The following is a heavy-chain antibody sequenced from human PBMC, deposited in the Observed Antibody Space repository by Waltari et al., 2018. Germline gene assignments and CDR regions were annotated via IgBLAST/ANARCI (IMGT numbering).Heavy chain of an antibody. CDR1: GFTFTRYL. CDR2: INRDGSST. J-gene: IGHJ4*02. D-gene: IGHD3-10*01. V-gene: IGHV3-74*01. CDR3: TRALWLGELYDY. Sequence: EVQLDESGGGLVQPGGSLRLSCSASGFTFTRYLMNWVRQAPGKGLVWVARINRDGSSTTYADSGKGRFTISRDNAKNTVYLQMNSLRVEDTAVYYCTRALWLGELYDYWGQGTLVTVSS.